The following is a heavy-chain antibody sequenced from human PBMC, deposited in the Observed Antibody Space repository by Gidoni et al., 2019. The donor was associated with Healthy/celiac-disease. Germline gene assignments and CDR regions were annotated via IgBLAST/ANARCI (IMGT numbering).Heavy chain of an antibody. CDR2: ISSSSSYT. CDR1: GFPFSVYY. CDR3: ARAQYYYGSGSYSFDY. Sequence: QVQLVESGGGLVKPGGSLRLSCASPGFPFSVYYMSWIRQAPGKGLEWVSYISSSSSYTNYADSVKGRFTISRDNAKNSLYLQMNSLRAEDTAVYYCARAQYYYGSGSYSFDYWGQGTLVTVSS. J-gene: IGHJ4*02. D-gene: IGHD3-10*01. V-gene: IGHV3-11*05.